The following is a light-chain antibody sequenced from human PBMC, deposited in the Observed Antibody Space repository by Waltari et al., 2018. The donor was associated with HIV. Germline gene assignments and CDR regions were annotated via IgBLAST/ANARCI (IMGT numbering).Light chain of an antibody. CDR2: DAS. CDR1: QSVGSY. Sequence: EIVLTQSPATLFLSPGERATLSCRASQSVGSYLAWYQQKHGQAPRLLIYDASSRATGIPARFSGSGSGTDFTLTISSLQPEDFAVYYCQQRSNWPPLTFGGGTKVGIK. CDR3: QQRSNWPPLT. V-gene: IGKV3-11*01. J-gene: IGKJ4*01.